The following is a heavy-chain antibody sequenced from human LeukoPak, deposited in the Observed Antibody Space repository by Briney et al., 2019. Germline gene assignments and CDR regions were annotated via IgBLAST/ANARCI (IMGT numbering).Heavy chain of an antibody. CDR3: AKDRRYYGSGSYYDPSGYFDY. CDR1: GFSFSVFW. J-gene: IGHJ4*02. D-gene: IGHD3-10*01. Sequence: PGGSLRLSCAASGFSFSVFWMHWVRQAPGKGPVWVSRIKTDGSITNYADSVKGRFTISRDNAKNTLYLQMNSLRAEDTAVYYCAKDRRYYGSGSYYDPSGYFDYWGQGTLVTVSS. V-gene: IGHV3-74*01. CDR2: IKTDGSIT.